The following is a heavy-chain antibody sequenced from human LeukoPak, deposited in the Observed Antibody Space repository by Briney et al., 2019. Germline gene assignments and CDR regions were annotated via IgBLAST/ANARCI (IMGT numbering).Heavy chain of an antibody. CDR2: IDTAGDT. CDR3: ARAADSGSYDY. CDR1: GFTFSSYD. V-gene: IGHV3-13*04. Sequence: GGSLRLSCAASGFTFSSYDMHWVRQATGKGLEWVSAIDTAGDTYYPGSVKGRFTISRENAKNSLYLQMNSLRAGDTAVYYCARAADSGSYDYWGQGTLVTVSS. J-gene: IGHJ4*02. D-gene: IGHD1-26*01.